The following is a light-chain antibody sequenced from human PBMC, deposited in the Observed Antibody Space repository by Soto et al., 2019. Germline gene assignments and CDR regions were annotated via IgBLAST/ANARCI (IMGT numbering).Light chain of an antibody. V-gene: IGKV1-17*02. CDR3: HQRQSWPRT. CDR2: AAS. Sequence: DVQMTQSPSSLSASVGDRVTITCRASQGIRNDLGWYQQKPGKAPKCLIYAASSLQSGVPSRFSGSGSGTEFTLTISDVQPEDFALYYCHQRQSWPRTFGQGTKVDIK. CDR1: QGIRND. J-gene: IGKJ1*01.